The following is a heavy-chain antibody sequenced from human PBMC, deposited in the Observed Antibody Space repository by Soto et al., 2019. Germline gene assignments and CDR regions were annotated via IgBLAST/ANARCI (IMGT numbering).Heavy chain of an antibody. J-gene: IGHJ4*02. D-gene: IGHD2-8*01. CDR2: IWYDGSNK. CDR1: GFTFSSYG. CDR3: ARELMVYAIPFDY. Sequence: QVQLVESGGGVVQPGRSLRLSCAASGFTFSSYGMHWVRQAPGKGLEWVAVIWYDGSNKYYADSVKGRFTISRDNSKNTLYLQMNSLRAEDTAVYYCARELMVYAIPFDYWGQGTLVTVSS. V-gene: IGHV3-33*01.